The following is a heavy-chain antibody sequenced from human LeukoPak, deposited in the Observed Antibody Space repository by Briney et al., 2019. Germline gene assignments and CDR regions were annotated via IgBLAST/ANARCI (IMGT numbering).Heavy chain of an antibody. CDR1: GGSITTYY. CDR2: IHHSGGT. V-gene: IGHV4-59*01. D-gene: IGHD6-19*01. Sequence: KSSETLSLTCTVSGGSITTYYWTWIRQPPGKGLEWIGHIHHSGGTNFNPSLKSRVTISLDTSKNQLSLKLTSVTAADTAIYFCARVGYSSGWYPLDYWGQGTLVTVSS. CDR3: ARVGYSSGWYPLDY. J-gene: IGHJ4*02.